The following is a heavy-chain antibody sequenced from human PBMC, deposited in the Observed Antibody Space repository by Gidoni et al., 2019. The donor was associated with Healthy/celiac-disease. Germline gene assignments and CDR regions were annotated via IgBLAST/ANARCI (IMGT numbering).Heavy chain of an antibody. D-gene: IGHD3-10*01. CDR2: ISAYNGDT. CDR1: GYTFTIYG. V-gene: IGHV1-18*01. J-gene: IGHJ4*02. CDR3: ARVGVLGRITMVRGVTMPTN. Sequence: QVQLVQSGAELKKPGASVKVSCKASGYTFTIYGISWVRQAPGQGLEWMGWISAYNGDTNYAQKLQGRVTMTTDTSTSTAYMELRSLRSDDTAVYYWARVGVLGRITMVRGVTMPTNWGQGTLVTVSS.